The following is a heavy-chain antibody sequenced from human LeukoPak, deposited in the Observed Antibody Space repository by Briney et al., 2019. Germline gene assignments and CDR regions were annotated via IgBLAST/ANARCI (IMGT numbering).Heavy chain of an antibody. CDR2: INPSADYT. J-gene: IGHJ4*02. Sequence: ASVTVSFTSSGYSCTNYYIHWVRHAPGQGLEWMGIINPSADYTVYAQKFQGRVTMTRDTSTNTVYMELSSLRSEDTAMFYCARAMPATYFFDYWGQGALVTVSS. CDR1: GYSCTNYY. D-gene: IGHD2-2*01. CDR3: ARAMPATYFFDY. V-gene: IGHV1-46*01.